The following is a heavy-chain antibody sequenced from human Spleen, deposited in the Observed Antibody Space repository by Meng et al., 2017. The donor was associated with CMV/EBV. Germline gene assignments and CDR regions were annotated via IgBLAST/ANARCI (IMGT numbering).Heavy chain of an antibody. D-gene: IGHD3-16*01. CDR1: GFTFSSYE. Sequence: GESLKISCAASGFTFSSYEMNWVRQAPGKGLEWVSYISSSGSTIYYADSVKGRFTISRDNAKNTLFLQMNSLRVDDTAVYYCARVALRPHYYFDYWGQGTLVTVSS. J-gene: IGHJ4*02. CDR3: ARVALRPHYYFDY. CDR2: ISSSGSTI. V-gene: IGHV3-48*03.